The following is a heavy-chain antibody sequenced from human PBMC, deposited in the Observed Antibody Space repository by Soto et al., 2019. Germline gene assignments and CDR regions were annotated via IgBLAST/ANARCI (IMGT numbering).Heavy chain of an antibody. J-gene: IGHJ3*02. CDR3: ARDRPGDEGDAVDI. CDR2: LYSGGST. Sequence: EVQLVETGGGLIQPGGSLRLSCVASGLTVSSNYMNWVRQAPGKGLEWVSVLYSGGSTHYAGSVKGRFIISRDNSKNTLYLQMNSLRAEDTAVYYCARDRPGDEGDAVDIWGHGTMVTVSS. D-gene: IGHD3-10*01. CDR1: GLTVSSNY. V-gene: IGHV3-53*02.